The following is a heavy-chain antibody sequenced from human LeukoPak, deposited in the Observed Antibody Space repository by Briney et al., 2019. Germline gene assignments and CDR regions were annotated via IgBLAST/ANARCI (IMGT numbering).Heavy chain of an antibody. CDR3: AREDEVAASYNWFDP. CDR1: GGSFSGYY. Sequence: PSETLSLTCAVYGGSFSGYYWSWIRQPPGKGLEWIGEINHSGSTNYNPSLKSRVTISVDTSKNQFSLKLSSVTAADTAVYYCAREDEVAASYNWFDPWGQGTLVTVSS. V-gene: IGHV4-34*01. J-gene: IGHJ5*02. D-gene: IGHD2-15*01. CDR2: INHSGST.